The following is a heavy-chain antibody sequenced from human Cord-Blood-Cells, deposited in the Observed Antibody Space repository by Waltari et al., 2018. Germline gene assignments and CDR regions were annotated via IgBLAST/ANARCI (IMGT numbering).Heavy chain of an antibody. D-gene: IGHD6-13*01. CDR2: IYYSWGL. Sequence: QLQLQESGPGLVKPSETLSLTCTVSVGSISSSSYYWGWIREPPGKGLEWIGIIYYSWGLYYNPSLKSLVTISVDTSKNQFSLKLSSVTAADTAVYYCARHSSSPYWGQGTLVTVSS. CDR3: ARHSSSPY. CDR1: VGSISSSSYY. V-gene: IGHV4-39*01. J-gene: IGHJ4*02.